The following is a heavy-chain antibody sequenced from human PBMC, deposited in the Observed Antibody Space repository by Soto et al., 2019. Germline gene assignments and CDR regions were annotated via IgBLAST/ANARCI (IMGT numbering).Heavy chain of an antibody. V-gene: IGHV1-69*06. CDR1: GGTFSSYA. J-gene: IGHJ6*02. D-gene: IGHD2-15*01. CDR2: IIPIFGTA. Sequence: QVQLVQSGAEVKKPGSSVKVSCKASGGTFSSYAISWVRQAPGQGLEWMGGIIPIFGTANYAQKFQGRVTITADKSTSTAYMELSSLGSEDTAVYYCARAGVVVAATSDYYYGMDVWGQGTTVTVSS. CDR3: ARAGVVVAATSDYYYGMDV.